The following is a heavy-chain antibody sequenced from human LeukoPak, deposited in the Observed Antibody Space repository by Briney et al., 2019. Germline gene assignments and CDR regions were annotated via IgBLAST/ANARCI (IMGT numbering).Heavy chain of an antibody. V-gene: IGHV3-23*01. CDR3: ARGRYCSGGSCYSAAFDI. CDR2: ISGSGGST. CDR1: GSTFSSYA. Sequence: PGGSLRLSCAASGSTFSSYAMSWVRQAPGKGLEWVSAISGSGGSTYYADSVKGRFTISRDNSKNTLYLQMNSLRAEDTAVYYCARGRYCSGGSCYSAAFDIWGQGTMVTVSS. D-gene: IGHD2-15*01. J-gene: IGHJ3*02.